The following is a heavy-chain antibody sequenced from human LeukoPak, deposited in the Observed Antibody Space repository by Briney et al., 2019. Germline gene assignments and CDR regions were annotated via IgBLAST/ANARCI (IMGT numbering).Heavy chain of an antibody. V-gene: IGHV3-23*01. CDR2: ISGSDGAT. CDR3: ARNHGSGRGEWFDP. J-gene: IGHJ5*02. CDR1: GFIFSNYA. D-gene: IGHD3-10*01. Sequence: GGTLRLSCAASGFIFSNYAMTWVRQAPGKGLEWVSTISGSDGATYYADSVKGRFTIFRDDSKNTLYLQMNSLRADDTAVYYCARNHGSGRGEWFDPWGQGTLVTVSS.